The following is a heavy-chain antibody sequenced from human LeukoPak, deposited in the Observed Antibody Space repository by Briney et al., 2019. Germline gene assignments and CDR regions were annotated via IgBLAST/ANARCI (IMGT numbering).Heavy chain of an antibody. Sequence: GGSLRLSCAASGFTFSTYALHWVRQAPGKGLEWVAAIKYDGSKTHYADSVKGRFTISRDISKNTLSLQLSSLRPEDTAVYFCAGGTDFWSGYSFDSWGQGTLVTVSS. CDR2: IKYDGSKT. J-gene: IGHJ4*02. D-gene: IGHD3-3*01. CDR1: GFTFSTYA. CDR3: AGGTDFWSGYSFDS. V-gene: IGHV3-30*14.